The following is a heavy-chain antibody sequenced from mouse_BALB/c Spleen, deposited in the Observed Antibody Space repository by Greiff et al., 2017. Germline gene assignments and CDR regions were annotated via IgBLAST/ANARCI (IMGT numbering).Heavy chain of an antibody. V-gene: IGHV1-31*01. CDR2: INPYNGAT. Sequence: DVQLQESGPELVKPGASVKISCKASGYSFTGYYMHWVKQSHVKSLEWIGRINPYNGATSYNQNFKDKASLTVDKSSSTAYMELHSLTSEDSAVYYCARLLTTATGDYWGQGTTLTVSS. CDR3: ARLLTTATGDY. J-gene: IGHJ2*01. D-gene: IGHD1-2*01. CDR1: GYSFTGYY.